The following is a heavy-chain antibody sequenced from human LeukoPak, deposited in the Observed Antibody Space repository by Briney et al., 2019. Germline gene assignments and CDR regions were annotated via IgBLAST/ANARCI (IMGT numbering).Heavy chain of an antibody. CDR2: IKTDGTIT. D-gene: IGHD4-17*01. V-gene: IGHV3-74*01. CDR1: GFTFSDHW. CDR3: ARDRTTATLFDQ. J-gene: IGHJ4*02. Sequence: GGSLRLSCAASGFTFSDHWMHWFCQAPGKGLMWVSRIKTDGTITGYVDSVKGRFTISRDNARNTLYLQMNSLRAEDTAVYYCARDRTTATLFDQWGQGTLVTVSS.